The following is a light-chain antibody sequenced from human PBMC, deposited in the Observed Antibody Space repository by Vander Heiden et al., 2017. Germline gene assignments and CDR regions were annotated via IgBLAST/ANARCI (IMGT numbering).Light chain of an antibody. V-gene: IGKV1-39*01. CDR1: QSISSY. J-gene: IGKJ4*01. Sequence: DIQMTQSPSSLSASVGDRVTITCRASQSISSYLNWYQQQPWKAPKLLIYAASSLQRGVPSRFSATGPGTDFTLTMSSLHPEDFATYYCQLSDSAPSLTFGGEVKVGIK. CDR2: AAS. CDR3: QLSDSAPSLT.